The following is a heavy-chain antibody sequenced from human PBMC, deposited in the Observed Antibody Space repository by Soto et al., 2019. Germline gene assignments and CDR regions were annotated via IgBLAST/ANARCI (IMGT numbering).Heavy chain of an antibody. CDR2: IRSKANSYAT. Sequence: EVQLVESGGGLVQPGGSLKLSCAASGFTFSGSAMHWVRQASGKGLEWVGRIRSKANSYATAYAASVKGRFTISRDDSKNTAYLQVNSLKTEDTAVYYCTSPYNWNAFDIWGQGTMVTVSS. CDR1: GFTFSGSA. J-gene: IGHJ3*02. V-gene: IGHV3-73*02. D-gene: IGHD1-1*01. CDR3: TSPYNWNAFDI.